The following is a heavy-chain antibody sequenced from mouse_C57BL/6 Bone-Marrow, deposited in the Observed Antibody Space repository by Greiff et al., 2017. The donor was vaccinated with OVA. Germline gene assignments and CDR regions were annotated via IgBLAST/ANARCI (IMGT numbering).Heavy chain of an antibody. CDR3: ARPYGSSPYWYFDV. CDR1: GYSFTDYN. Sequence: VQLQQSGPELVKPGASVKISCKASGYSFTDYNMNWVKQSNGKSLEWIGVINPNYGTTSYNQKFKGKATLTVDQSSSTAYMQLNSLTSEDSAVXYGARPYGSSPYWYFDVWGTGTTVTVSA. CDR2: INPNYGTT. D-gene: IGHD1-1*01. J-gene: IGHJ1*03. V-gene: IGHV1-39*01.